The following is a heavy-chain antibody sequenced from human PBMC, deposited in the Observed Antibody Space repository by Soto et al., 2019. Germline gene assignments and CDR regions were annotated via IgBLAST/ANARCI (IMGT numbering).Heavy chain of an antibody. V-gene: IGHV3-48*02. CDR3: AREIVVVPAAIWLYYYYGMDV. CDR2: ISSSSITI. CDR1: GFTFSSYI. J-gene: IGHJ6*02. Sequence: PGGSLRLSCAASGFTFSSYIMNWVRQAPGKGLEWVSYISSSSITIYYADSVKGRFTISRDNAKNSLYLQMNSLRDEDTAVYYCAREIVVVPAAIWLYYYYGMDVWGQGTTVTVSS. D-gene: IGHD2-2*01.